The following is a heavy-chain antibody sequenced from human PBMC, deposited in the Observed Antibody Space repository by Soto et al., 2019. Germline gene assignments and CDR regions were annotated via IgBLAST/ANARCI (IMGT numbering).Heavy chain of an antibody. CDR3: AKVTGYCSSSSCRRDYYYYYGMDV. CDR2: ISYDGSDK. CDR1: GFTFSNYG. J-gene: IGHJ6*02. V-gene: IGHV3-30*18. Sequence: GGSLRLSCAASGFTFSNYGMHWVRQAPGKGLEWVAVISYDGSDKYYADSVKGRFSISRDNSKNTLYLQMNSLRAEDTAVYYCAKVTGYCSSSSCRRDYYYYYGMDVWSQGTTVTVSS. D-gene: IGHD2-2*01.